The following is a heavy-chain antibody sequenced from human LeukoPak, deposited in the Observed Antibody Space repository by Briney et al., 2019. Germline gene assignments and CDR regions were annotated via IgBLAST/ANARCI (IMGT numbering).Heavy chain of an antibody. J-gene: IGHJ4*02. CDR3: ARSYYDSSGYGR. Sequence: ETLSLTCTVSGGSISSYYWSWVRQAPGKGLEWVANIKQDGSEKYYVDSVKGRFTISRDNAKNSLYLQMSSLRAEDTAVYYCARSYYDSSGYGRWGQGTLVTVSS. CDR2: IKQDGSEK. V-gene: IGHV3-7*01. CDR1: GGSISSYY. D-gene: IGHD3-22*01.